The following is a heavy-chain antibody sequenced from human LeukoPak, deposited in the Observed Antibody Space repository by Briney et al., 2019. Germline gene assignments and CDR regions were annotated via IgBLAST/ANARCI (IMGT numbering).Heavy chain of an antibody. Sequence: GGSLRLSCAASGFTFSSYAMSWVRQAPGKGLEWVSAISGSGGSTYYADSAKGRFTISRDNSKNTLYLQMNSLRAEDTAVYYCAKVGEIVGAYYFDYWGQGTLVTVSS. V-gene: IGHV3-23*01. CDR1: GFTFSSYA. CDR2: ISGSGGST. J-gene: IGHJ4*02. CDR3: AKVGEIVGAYYFDY. D-gene: IGHD1-26*01.